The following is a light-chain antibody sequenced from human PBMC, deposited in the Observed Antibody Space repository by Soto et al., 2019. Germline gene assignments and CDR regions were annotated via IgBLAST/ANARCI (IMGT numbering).Light chain of an antibody. Sequence: DIQMTQSPSTLSASVGDRVTITCRASQIISVFLAWYQQKPGRAPKRLIYDVSGLETGVPSRFSGSGSGTAFTLTISSLQHDDFATYYCQQYNSLSWTFGQGTKVEIK. CDR3: QQYNSLSWT. CDR1: QIISVF. V-gene: IGKV1-5*01. CDR2: DVS. J-gene: IGKJ1*01.